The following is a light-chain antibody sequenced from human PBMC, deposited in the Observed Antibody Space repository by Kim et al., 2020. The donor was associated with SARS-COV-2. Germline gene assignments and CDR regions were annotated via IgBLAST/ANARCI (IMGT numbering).Light chain of an antibody. CDR1: SSDVGGYNY. J-gene: IGLJ1*01. Sequence: QSALTQPRSVSGSPGQSVTISCTGTSSDVGGYNYVSWYQQHPGKAPKLMIYDVSKRPSGVPDRFSGSKSGNTASLTVSGLQAEDEADYYSCSYAGSYTPNYVFGTGTKVTVL. V-gene: IGLV2-11*01. CDR3: CSYAGSYTPNYV. CDR2: DVS.